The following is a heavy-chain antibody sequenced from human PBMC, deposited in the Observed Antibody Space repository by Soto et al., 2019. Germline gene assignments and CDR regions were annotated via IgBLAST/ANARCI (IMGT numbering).Heavy chain of an antibody. D-gene: IGHD3-16*02. CDR1: GGSISSYY. CDR2: IYTSGST. V-gene: IGHV4-4*07. Sequence: SETLSLTCTVSGGSISSYYWSWIRQPAGKGLEWIGRIYTSGSTNYNPSLKSRVTMSVDTSKNQFSLKLSPVTAADTAVYYCARSMITFGGVIAAFDAFDIWGQGTMVTVSS. J-gene: IGHJ3*02. CDR3: ARSMITFGGVIAAFDAFDI.